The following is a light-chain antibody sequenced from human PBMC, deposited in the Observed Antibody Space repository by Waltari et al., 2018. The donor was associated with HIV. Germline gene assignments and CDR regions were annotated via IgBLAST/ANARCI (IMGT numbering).Light chain of an antibody. CDR3: QQYNKWSRGT. V-gene: IGKV3D-15*01. Sequence: EVVMTQSPVTLSVSPGERATLSCRASQSVSSYLAWYQQKPGQAPRLLIYGASTRATGIPSRFVGSGSGTDFTLTISSLQSEDFAVYFCQQYNKWSRGTFGGGTKVEVK. CDR1: QSVSSY. J-gene: IGKJ4*01. CDR2: GAS.